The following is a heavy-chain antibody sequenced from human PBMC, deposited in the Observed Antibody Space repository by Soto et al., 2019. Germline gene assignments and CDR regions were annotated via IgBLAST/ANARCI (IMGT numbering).Heavy chain of an antibody. D-gene: IGHD3-3*01. Sequence: ASVKVSCKASGYTFTGYYMHWVRQAPGQGLEWMGWINPNSGGTNYAQKFQGRVTMTRDTSISTAYMELSRLRSDDTAVYYCARDNDLWSGYSSRGMDVWGQGTTVTVSS. CDR3: ARDNDLWSGYSSRGMDV. CDR2: INPNSGGT. CDR1: GYTFTGYY. J-gene: IGHJ6*02. V-gene: IGHV1-2*02.